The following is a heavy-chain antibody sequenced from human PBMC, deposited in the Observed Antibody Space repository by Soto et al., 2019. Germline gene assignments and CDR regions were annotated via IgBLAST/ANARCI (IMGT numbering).Heavy chain of an antibody. CDR1: GGSFSNYY. V-gene: IGHV4-34*01. Sequence: SETLSLTCGVYGGSFSNYYLIWVRQPPGKGLEWIGEVNHSGEATYNPSLQSRITISLDTSNNQFSLKMTSVTAADTAMYFCTRAGRFPRSWFDPWGQGTQVTVSS. CDR3: TRAGRFPRSWFDP. J-gene: IGHJ5*02. D-gene: IGHD3-10*01. CDR2: VNHSGEA.